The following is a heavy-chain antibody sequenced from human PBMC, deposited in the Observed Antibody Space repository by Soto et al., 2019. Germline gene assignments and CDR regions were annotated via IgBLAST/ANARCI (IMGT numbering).Heavy chain of an antibody. V-gene: IGHV3-74*01. CDR1: GFTFIRYW. CDR3: ARFVATVTTRFYYGMDV. J-gene: IGHJ6*02. Sequence: LILTCSASGFTFIRYWMDCVRQSPGTGLVWVSRINSDGSSTSYADPVKGRFTISRDNAKNTLYLQMNSLRAEDTAVYYCARFVATVTTRFYYGMDVWGQGNTVTVS. D-gene: IGHD4-4*01. CDR2: INSDGSST.